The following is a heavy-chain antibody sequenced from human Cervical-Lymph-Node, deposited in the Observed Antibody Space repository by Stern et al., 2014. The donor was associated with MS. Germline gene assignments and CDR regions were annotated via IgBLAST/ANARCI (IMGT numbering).Heavy chain of an antibody. Sequence: EVQLVESGGGLIQPGGSLRLSCAASGFTVSSNYMSWVRQAPGKGLEWVSVIYSGGSTYYADSVKGRFTISRDNSKNTLYLQMNSLRAEDTAVYYCARVFSSSRWGYYYGMDVWGQGTTVTVSS. CDR2: IYSGGST. D-gene: IGHD6-6*01. J-gene: IGHJ6*02. V-gene: IGHV3-53*01. CDR1: GFTVSSNY. CDR3: ARVFSSSRWGYYYGMDV.